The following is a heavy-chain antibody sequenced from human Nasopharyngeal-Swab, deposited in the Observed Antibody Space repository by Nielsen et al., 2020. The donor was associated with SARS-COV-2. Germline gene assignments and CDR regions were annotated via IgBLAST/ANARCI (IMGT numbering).Heavy chain of an antibody. J-gene: IGHJ6*02. CDR1: GFTFSNYS. CDR3: ARDGFGGSPYYYYYGMDV. CDR2: ISSSTSYI. D-gene: IGHD3-10*01. V-gene: IGHV3-21*01. Sequence: GGSLTLSCAASGFTFSNYSMNWVRQAPGKGLEWVSSISSSTSYIYYADSVKGRFTISRDNAKNSLYLQMNSLRAEDTAVYYCARDGFGGSPYYYYYGMDVWGQGTTVTVSS.